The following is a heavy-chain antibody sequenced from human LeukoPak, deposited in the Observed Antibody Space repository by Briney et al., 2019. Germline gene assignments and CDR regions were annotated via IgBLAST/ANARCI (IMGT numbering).Heavy chain of an antibody. J-gene: IGHJ5*02. CDR1: RFNFNSFV. Sequence: GGSLRLSCAASRFNFNSFVMGWVRQPPGKGLEWVSSITTSSGYIFYADSLKGRVTISRDNAKNSLYLQMNSLRAEDTAVYYCARERELLWFGDQGDWFDPWGQGTLVTVSS. V-gene: IGHV3-21*04. CDR2: ITTSSGYI. D-gene: IGHD3-10*01. CDR3: ARERELLWFGDQGDWFDP.